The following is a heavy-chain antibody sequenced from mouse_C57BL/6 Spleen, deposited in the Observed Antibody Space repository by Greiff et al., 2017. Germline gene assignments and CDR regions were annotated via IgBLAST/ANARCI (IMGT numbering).Heavy chain of an antibody. CDR3: TRDQLTGTYFDV. J-gene: IGHJ1*03. Sequence: EVKLMESGEGLVKPGGSLKLSCAASGFTFSSYAMSWVRQTPEKRLEWVAYISSGGDYIYYADTVKGRFTISRDNARNTLYLQMSSLKSEDTAMYYCTRDQLTGTYFDVWGTGTTVTVSS. V-gene: IGHV5-9-1*02. CDR2: ISSGGDYI. D-gene: IGHD4-1*01. CDR1: GFTFSSYA.